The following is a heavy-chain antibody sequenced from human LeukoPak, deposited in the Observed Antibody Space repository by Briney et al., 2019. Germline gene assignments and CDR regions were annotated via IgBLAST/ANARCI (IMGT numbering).Heavy chain of an antibody. CDR2: ISSSSSYI. D-gene: IGHD1-26*01. Sequence: GGSLRLSCAASGFTFSSYAMSWVRQAPGQGLEWVSSISSSSSYIYYADSVKGRFTISRDNAKNSLYLQMNSLRAEDTAVYYCAREGSLDYWGQGTLVTVSS. CDR1: GFTFSSYA. CDR3: AREGSLDY. J-gene: IGHJ4*02. V-gene: IGHV3-21*01.